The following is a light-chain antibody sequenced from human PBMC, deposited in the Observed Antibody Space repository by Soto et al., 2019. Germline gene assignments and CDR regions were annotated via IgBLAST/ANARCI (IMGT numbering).Light chain of an antibody. CDR1: SSNIGDNY. J-gene: IGLJ2*01. CDR2: DNN. V-gene: IGLV1-51*01. Sequence: QSVLTQPPSVSAAPGQKVTISCSGSSSNIGDNYVSWYQHLPGTAPKLLIYDNNRRPSGIPDRFSGSKSGTSATLDITGLQTGDEADYYCATWDSSLSAVVFGGGTQLTVL. CDR3: ATWDSSLSAVV.